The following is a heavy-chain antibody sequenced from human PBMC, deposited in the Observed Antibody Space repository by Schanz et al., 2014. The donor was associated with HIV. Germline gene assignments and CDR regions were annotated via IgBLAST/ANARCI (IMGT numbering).Heavy chain of an antibody. CDR2: ISISGETT. Sequence: EVQLLESGGGLVQPGGSLRLSCAASGFTFSSYAMSWVRQAPGKGLEWVSGISISGETTYYADSVKGRFTISRDNSKNTLYLQMNSLRGEDTAVYYCARVANWDYYGMDVWGRGTTVTVSS. CDR1: GFTFSSYA. CDR3: ARVANWDYYGMDV. V-gene: IGHV3-23*01. D-gene: IGHD3-16*01. J-gene: IGHJ6*02.